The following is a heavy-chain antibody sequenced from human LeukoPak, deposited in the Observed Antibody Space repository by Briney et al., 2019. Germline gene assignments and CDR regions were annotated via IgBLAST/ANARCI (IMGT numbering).Heavy chain of an antibody. J-gene: IGHJ4*02. CDR3: ARERSAAGTPFEDY. CDR1: GGSISSSSYY. D-gene: IGHD6-13*01. V-gene: IGHV4-39*02. CDR2: IYYSGST. Sequence: SETLSLTCTVSGGSISSSSYYWGWIRQPPGKGLEWIGSIYYSGSTYYNPSLKSRVTISVDTSKNQFSLKLSSVTAADTAVYYCARERSAAGTPFEDYWGQGTLVTVSS.